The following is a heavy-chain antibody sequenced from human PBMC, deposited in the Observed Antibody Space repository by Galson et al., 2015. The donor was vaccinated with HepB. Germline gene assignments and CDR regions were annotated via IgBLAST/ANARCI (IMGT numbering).Heavy chain of an antibody. J-gene: IGHJ4*02. V-gene: IGHV3-11*06. CDR2: ISSSSSYT. CDR3: ARSGYSYGIDY. D-gene: IGHD5-18*01. Sequence: SLRLSCAASGSTFSDYYMSWIRQAPGKGLEWVSYISSSSSYTNYADSVKGRFTISRDNAKNSLYLQMNSLRAEDTAVYYCARSGYSYGIDYWGQGTLVTVSS. CDR1: GSTFSDYY.